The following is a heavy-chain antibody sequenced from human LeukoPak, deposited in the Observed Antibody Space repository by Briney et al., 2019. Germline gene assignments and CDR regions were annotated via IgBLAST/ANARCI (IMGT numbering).Heavy chain of an antibody. CDR2: IIPTFGTA. V-gene: IGHV1-69*13. Sequence: SVKVSCKASGGTFSSYAISWVRQAPGQGLEWMGGIIPTFGTANYAQKFQGRVTITADESTSTAYMELSSLRSGDTAVYYCARDEASRSAFDIWGQGTMVTVSS. D-gene: IGHD2-2*01. J-gene: IGHJ3*02. CDR3: ARDEASRSAFDI. CDR1: GGTFSSYA.